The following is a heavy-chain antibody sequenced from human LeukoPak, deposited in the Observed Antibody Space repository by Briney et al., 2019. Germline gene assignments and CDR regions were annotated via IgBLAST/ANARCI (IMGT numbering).Heavy chain of an antibody. D-gene: IGHD5-18*01. CDR2: IYYTGST. V-gene: IGHV4-31*03. CDR3: ARLDTALDY. J-gene: IGHJ4*02. Sequence: PSQTLSLTCTVSGGSLSSGDYYWTWLRQYPGKGLEWIGYIYYTGSTSYSPSLKSRVSISRDTSKNQFSLNLHSVTAADTAVYYCARLDTALDYWGQGTLVTVSS. CDR1: GGSLSSGDYY.